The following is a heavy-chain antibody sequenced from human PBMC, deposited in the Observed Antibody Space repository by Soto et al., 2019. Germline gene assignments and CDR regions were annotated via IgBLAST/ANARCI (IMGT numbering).Heavy chain of an antibody. CDR1: GFTFTTSA. D-gene: IGHD3-10*01. V-gene: IGHV3-23*01. CDR2: ISGSGGST. CDR3: AKSRGAPAPHPFDS. J-gene: IGHJ4*02. Sequence: GGSLRLSCVASGFTFTTSAMSWVRQAPGKGLEWVSSISGSGGSTHYADSVKGRFTISRDNPKNTLYLQMNSLRADDTATYYCAKSRGAPAPHPFDSCGQGTLLTVSS.